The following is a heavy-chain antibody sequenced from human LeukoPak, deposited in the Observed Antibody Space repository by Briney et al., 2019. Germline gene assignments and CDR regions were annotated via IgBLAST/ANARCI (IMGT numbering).Heavy chain of an antibody. J-gene: IGHJ3*02. CDR2: ISGSGGST. Sequence: PGGSLRLSRAASGFTFSAYAMSWVRQAPGKGLEWVSGISGSGGSTYYADSVKGRFTISRDNSKNTLYLQMNSLRAEDTAVYYCAKGIVPAPNGAFDIWGQGTMVTASS. D-gene: IGHD2-2*01. CDR3: AKGIVPAPNGAFDI. V-gene: IGHV3-23*01. CDR1: GFTFSAYA.